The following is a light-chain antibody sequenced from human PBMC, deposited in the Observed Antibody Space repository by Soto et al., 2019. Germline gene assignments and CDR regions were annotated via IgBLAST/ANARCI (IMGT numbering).Light chain of an antibody. CDR1: QGISSS. Sequence: DIQLTQSPSFLSASVGDRVTITCRASQGISSSLGWYQQKPGKAPKLLIYAASTLHSGVPSSFSGSGSGTEFTLTISSLQPEDFATYYCQQLNNYPDTFGQGTKPEIK. J-gene: IGKJ2*01. V-gene: IGKV1-9*01. CDR2: AAS. CDR3: QQLNNYPDT.